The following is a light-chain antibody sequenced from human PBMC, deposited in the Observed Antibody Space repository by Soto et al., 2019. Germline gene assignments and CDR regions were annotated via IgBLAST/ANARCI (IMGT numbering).Light chain of an antibody. J-gene: IGLJ2*01. CDR1: SSDVGGYNY. CDR2: DVS. Sequence: QSALTQPASVSGSPGQSIXISCTGTSSDVGGYNYVSWYQQHPGKAPKLMIYDVSNRPSGVSNRFSGSKSGNTASLTISGLQAEDEADYYCSSYTSSSXYVVFGGGTKLTVL. V-gene: IGLV2-14*01. CDR3: SSYTSSSXYVV.